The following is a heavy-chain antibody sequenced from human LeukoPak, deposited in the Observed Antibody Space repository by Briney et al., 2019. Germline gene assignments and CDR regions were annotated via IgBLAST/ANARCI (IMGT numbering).Heavy chain of an antibody. CDR1: GGSISSSSYY. J-gene: IGHJ4*02. CDR3: ASALAGSGYYYPFDY. D-gene: IGHD3-22*01. Sequence: SETLSLTCTVSGGSISSSSYYWGWIRQPPGKGLEWIGSIYYSGSTYYNPSLKSRVTISVDTSKNQFSLKLSSVTAADTAVYYCASALAGSGYYYPFDYWGQGTLVTVSS. CDR2: IYYSGST. V-gene: IGHV4-39*07.